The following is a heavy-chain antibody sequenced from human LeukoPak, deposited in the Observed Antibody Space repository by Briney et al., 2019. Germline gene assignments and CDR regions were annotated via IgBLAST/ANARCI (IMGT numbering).Heavy chain of an antibody. CDR1: GFTFSSYS. Sequence: GGSLRLSCAASGFTFSSYSMNWVRQAPRKGLEWVSSISSSSYIYYADSVKGRFTISRDNAKNSLYLQMNSLRAEDTAVYYCARNYYGSGSYYYWGQGTLVTVSS. J-gene: IGHJ4*02. CDR2: ISSSSYI. CDR3: ARNYYGSGSYYY. V-gene: IGHV3-21*01. D-gene: IGHD3-10*01.